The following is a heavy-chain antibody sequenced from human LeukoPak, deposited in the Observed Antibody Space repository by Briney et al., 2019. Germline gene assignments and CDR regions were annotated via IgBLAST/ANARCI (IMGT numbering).Heavy chain of an antibody. Sequence: SVKVSCKASGGTFSSYAISWVRQAPGQGLEWMGGIIPIFGTANYAQKFQGRVTITTDESTSTAYMELRSLRSEDTAVYYCARTAVVVPAAIRVGGWFDPWGQGTLVTVSS. CDR1: GGTFSSYA. CDR3: ARTAVVVPAAIRVGGWFDP. CDR2: IIPIFGTA. D-gene: IGHD2-2*02. J-gene: IGHJ5*02. V-gene: IGHV1-69*05.